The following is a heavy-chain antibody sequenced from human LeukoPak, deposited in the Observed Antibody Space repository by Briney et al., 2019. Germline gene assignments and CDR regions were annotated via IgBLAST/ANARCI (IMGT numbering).Heavy chain of an antibody. V-gene: IGHV4-59*01. CDR1: GGSISSYY. D-gene: IGHD3-3*01. CDR3: ARAPPHYDFWSGYWAHYYMDV. Sequence: PSETLSLTCTVSGGSISSYYWSWIRQPPGKGLEWIGYIYYSGSTNYNPSLKSRVTISVDTSKNQFSLKLSSVTAADTAVYYCARAPPHYDFWSGYWAHYYMDVWGKGTTVTVSS. J-gene: IGHJ6*03. CDR2: IYYSGST.